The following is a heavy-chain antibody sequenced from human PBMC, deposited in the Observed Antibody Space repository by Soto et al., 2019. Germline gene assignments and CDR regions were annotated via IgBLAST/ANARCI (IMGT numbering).Heavy chain of an antibody. V-gene: IGHV4-59*08. Sequence: SETLSLTCTVSGGSISSYYWSWIRQPPGKGLEWIGYTYYSGSTNYNPSLKSRVTISVDTSKNQFSLKLSSVTAADTAVYYCAGVRGYSYGLNWFDPWGQGTPVTVSS. D-gene: IGHD5-18*01. J-gene: IGHJ5*02. CDR1: GGSISSYY. CDR2: TYYSGST. CDR3: AGVRGYSYGLNWFDP.